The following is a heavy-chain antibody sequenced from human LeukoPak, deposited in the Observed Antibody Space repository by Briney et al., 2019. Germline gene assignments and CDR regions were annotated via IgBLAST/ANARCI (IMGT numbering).Heavy chain of an antibody. Sequence: PSETLSLTCTVSGGSISSSSYYWGWIRQPPGKGLEWIGSIYYSGSTYYNPSLKSRVTISVDTSKNQFSLKLSSVTAADTAIYYCVKNGDRGAYCSGGSCYPYYYYYMDVWGKGTTVTISS. CDR2: IYYSGST. CDR1: GGSISSSSYY. V-gene: IGHV4-39*07. J-gene: IGHJ6*03. CDR3: VKNGDRGAYCSGGSCYPYYYYYMDV. D-gene: IGHD2-15*01.